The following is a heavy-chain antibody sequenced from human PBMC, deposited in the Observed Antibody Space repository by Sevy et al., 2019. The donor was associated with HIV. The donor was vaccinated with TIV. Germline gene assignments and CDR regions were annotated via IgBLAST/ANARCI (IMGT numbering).Heavy chain of an antibody. CDR1: GFTFSSYG. D-gene: IGHD6-6*01. J-gene: IGHJ6*02. CDR2: ISYDGSNK. V-gene: IGHV3-30*03. CDR3: AVISSSSSQYGMDV. Sequence: GGSLRLSCAASGFTFSSYGMHWVRQAPGKGLEWVAVISYDGSNKYYADSVKGRFTISRDNSKNTLYLQMNSLGAEDTAVYYCAVISSSSSQYGMDVWGQGTTVTVSS.